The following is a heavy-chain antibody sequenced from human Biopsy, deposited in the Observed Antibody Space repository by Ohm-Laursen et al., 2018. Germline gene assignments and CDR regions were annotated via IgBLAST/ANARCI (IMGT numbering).Heavy chain of an antibody. D-gene: IGHD3-3*01. J-gene: IGHJ6*02. CDR1: GYTFINYG. V-gene: IGHV1-18*01. CDR2: ISAYNGNI. Sequence: ASVTVSCKTSGYTFINYGINWVRQAPGQGLQWMGWISAYNGNINYSQRFRDRVTLTTDTFTNTAYMELRRLGPDDTAVYYCARDHPDFGGGYSPTVISSVYGMDVWGLGTTVTVSS. CDR3: ARDHPDFGGGYSPTVISSVYGMDV.